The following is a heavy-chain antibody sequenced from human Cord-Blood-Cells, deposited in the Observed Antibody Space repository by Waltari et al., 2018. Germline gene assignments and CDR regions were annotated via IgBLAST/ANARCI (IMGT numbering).Heavy chain of an antibody. Sequence: EVQLVEFAGGLIQPGGSLTLSCAASGFTVRRTYLSCVRDASGKGLEWVSVIYSGGSTYYADSVKGRFTISRDNSKNTLYLQMNSLGAEDTDVYYCARTSQQWLVRGYYFDYWGQGTLVTVSS. J-gene: IGHJ4*02. D-gene: IGHD6-19*01. CDR2: IYSGGST. CDR1: GFTVRRTY. CDR3: ARTSQQWLVRGYYFDY. V-gene: IGHV3-53*01.